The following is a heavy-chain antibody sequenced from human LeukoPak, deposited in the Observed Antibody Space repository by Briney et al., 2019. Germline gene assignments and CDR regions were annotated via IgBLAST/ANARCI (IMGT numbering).Heavy chain of an antibody. Sequence: SETLSLTCAVYGGSFSGYYWSWIRQPPGKGLEWIGEINHSGSTNYNPSLKSRVTISVDTSKNQFSLKLSSVTAADTAVYYCARVVARDYYYYMDVWGKGTTVTVSS. CDR1: GGSFSGYY. J-gene: IGHJ6*03. D-gene: IGHD5-12*01. CDR3: ARVVARDYYYYMDV. V-gene: IGHV4-34*01. CDR2: INHSGST.